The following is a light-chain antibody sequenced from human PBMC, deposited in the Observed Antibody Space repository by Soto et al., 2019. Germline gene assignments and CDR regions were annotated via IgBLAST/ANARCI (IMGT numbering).Light chain of an antibody. CDR1: SGHSSYD. CDR3: QTWDTGARVV. CDR2: LSSDGSH. V-gene: IGLV4-69*01. Sequence: QPVLTQSPSASASLGASVKLTCTLSSGHSSYDIAWHQQQQEKGPRYLMKLSSDGSHSKGDGIPDRFSGSSSGAERYLTISSLQSEDEADYYCQTWDTGARVVFGGGTKLTVL. J-gene: IGLJ2*01.